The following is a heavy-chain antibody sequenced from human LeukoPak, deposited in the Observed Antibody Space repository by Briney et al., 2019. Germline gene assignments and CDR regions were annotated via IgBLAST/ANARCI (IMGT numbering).Heavy chain of an antibody. CDR2: IPSDGSNK. D-gene: IGHD2-8*02. J-gene: IGHJ4*02. V-gene: IGHV3-30*02. CDR3: AKDWYCTGRSCYDMGEFDH. CDR1: GFIFKSYG. Sequence: GALRLSCAASGFIFKSYGMHWVRQAPGKGLDWVAFIPSDGSNKYYADSVKGRFTVSRDNSKSSLYLQMNSLISEDTAVYYCAKDWYCTGRSCYDMGEFDHWGQGTLVTVSS.